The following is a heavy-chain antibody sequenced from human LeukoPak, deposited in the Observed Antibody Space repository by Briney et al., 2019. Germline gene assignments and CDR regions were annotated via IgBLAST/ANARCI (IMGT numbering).Heavy chain of an antibody. V-gene: IGHV3-48*03. D-gene: IGHD2-15*01. CDR2: ISSSVTTI. Sequence: GGSLRLSCAASGFTFSYYEMNWVRQAPGKGLEWVSYISSSVTTINYADSVKGRFTISRDNAKYSLYLQMNSPRAEDTAVYYCARGGYCSGGICYSYNAFDVWGQGTVVTVSS. CDR3: ARGGYCSGGICYSYNAFDV. J-gene: IGHJ3*01. CDR1: GFTFSYYE.